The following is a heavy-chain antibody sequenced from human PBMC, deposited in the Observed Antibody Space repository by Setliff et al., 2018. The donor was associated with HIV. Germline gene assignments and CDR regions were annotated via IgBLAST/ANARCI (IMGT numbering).Heavy chain of an antibody. CDR1: GGTFSSYA. Sequence: SVKVSCKASGGTFSSYAISWVRQAPGQGLEWMGGIIPIFGTANYAQKFQGRVTITTDESTSTAYMELSSLRSEDTAVYYCARGGADYDYVWGSYPQYYYYMDVWGKGTTVTISS. CDR3: ARGGADYDYVWGSYPQYYYYMDV. J-gene: IGHJ6*03. CDR2: IIPIFGTA. V-gene: IGHV1-69*05. D-gene: IGHD3-16*02.